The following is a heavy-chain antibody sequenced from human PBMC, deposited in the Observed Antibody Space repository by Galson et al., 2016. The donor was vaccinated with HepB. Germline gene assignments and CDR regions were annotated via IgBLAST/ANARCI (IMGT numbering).Heavy chain of an antibody. D-gene: IGHD2-2*01. CDR2: IISIFDTT. J-gene: IGHJ2*01. Sequence: SVKVSCKASGGTFSSYDISWVRQAPGQGLEWMGGIISIFDTTNYAQKFQGRVSITADKSTNTAYMELSSLRSEDTAVYYCARGGDCSSTSCFPYYFDLWGGGTLVTVSS. CDR3: ARGGDCSSTSCFPYYFDL. V-gene: IGHV1-69*06. CDR1: GGTFSSYD.